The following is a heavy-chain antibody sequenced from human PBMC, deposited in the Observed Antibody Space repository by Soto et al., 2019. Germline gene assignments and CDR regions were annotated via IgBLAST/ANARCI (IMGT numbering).Heavy chain of an antibody. CDR3: GKILVGATGHNDADS. CDR1: GGSVYSNGHY. J-gene: IGHJ4*02. CDR2: IDNNGVT. Sequence: SETLSLTCIVSGGSVYSNGHYWGWTRQPPGKGLEWIGSIDNNGVTNYNSSLKSRVTISRDTSKNQFSLRLTSVTAADTAVYYCGKILVGATGHNDADSSGPGPLVTVYS. D-gene: IGHD2-15*01. V-gene: IGHV4-39*01.